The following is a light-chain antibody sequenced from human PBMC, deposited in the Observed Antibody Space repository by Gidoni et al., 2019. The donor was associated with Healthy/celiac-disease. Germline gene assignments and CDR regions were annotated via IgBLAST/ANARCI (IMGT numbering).Light chain of an antibody. V-gene: IGKV2-28*01. CDR2: LGS. J-gene: IGKJ2*01. Sequence: DIVMTQSPRALPVTPGEPASISCRSSQSLLHSNGYNYLDWYLQKPGQSPQLLIYLGSNRASGVPARFSGSGSGTDFTLTISRLEAEDVGVYYCLQALHTPMYTFXQXTKLEIK. CDR1: QSLLHSNGYNY. CDR3: LQALHTPMYT.